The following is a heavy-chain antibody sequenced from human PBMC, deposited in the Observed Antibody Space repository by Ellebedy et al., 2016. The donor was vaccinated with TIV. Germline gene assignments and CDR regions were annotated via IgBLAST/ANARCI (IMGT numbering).Heavy chain of an antibody. CDR3: ARVSDYVWGSPVDY. V-gene: IGHV4-61*01. CDR2: IYYRGST. J-gene: IGHJ4*02. CDR1: GDSVSSGSYY. D-gene: IGHD3-16*01. Sequence: SETLSLXCTVSGDSVSSGSYYWSWIRQPPGKGLEWIGYIYYRGSTNYNPSLKSRVTISLDTSKSQFSLNLSSVAAADTAVYYCARVSDYVWGSPVDYWGQGTLVTVSS.